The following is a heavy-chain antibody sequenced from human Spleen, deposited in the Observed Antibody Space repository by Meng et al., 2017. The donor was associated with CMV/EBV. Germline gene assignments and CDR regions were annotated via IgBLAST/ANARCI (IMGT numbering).Heavy chain of an antibody. D-gene: IGHD6-19*01. CDR1: GFTFSSYW. J-gene: IGHJ4*02. Sequence: GESLKISCAASGFTFSSYWMSWVRQAPGKGLEWVANIKQDGSEKYYVDSVKGRFTISRDNAKNSLYLQMNSLRAKDTAVYYCAREPVAVDFDYWGQGTLVTVSS. CDR2: IKQDGSEK. V-gene: IGHV3-7*01. CDR3: AREPVAVDFDY.